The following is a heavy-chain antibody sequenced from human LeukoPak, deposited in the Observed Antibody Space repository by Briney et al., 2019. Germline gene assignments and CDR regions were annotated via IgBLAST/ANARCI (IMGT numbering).Heavy chain of an antibody. V-gene: IGHV4-34*01. D-gene: IGHD2-2*01. CDR2: INHSGST. CDR3: ARGTSSYFDY. CDR1: GGSFSGYY. Sequence: PSETLSLTCAVYGGSFSGYYWSWIRQPPGNGLEWIGEINHSGSTNYNPSLKSRVTISVDTSKNQFSLKLSSVTAADTAVYYCARGTSSYFDYWGQGTLVTVSS. J-gene: IGHJ4*02.